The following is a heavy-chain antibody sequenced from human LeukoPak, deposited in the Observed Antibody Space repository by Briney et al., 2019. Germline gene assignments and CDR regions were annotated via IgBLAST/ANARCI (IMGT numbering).Heavy chain of an antibody. V-gene: IGHV4-39*01. CDR3: ARVAAIAVATMDPSVDYYYYMDV. CDR2: IYYSGST. CDR1: GGSISGSVYY. J-gene: IGHJ6*03. D-gene: IGHD5-12*01. Sequence: PSETLSLTCTVSGGSISGSVYYWGWIRQPPGKDLEWIGSIYYSGSTYYNPSLKSRLTMSVDTSKNQFSLKLSSVTASDTAVYYCARVAAIAVATMDPSVDYYYYMDVWGKGTTVTVSS.